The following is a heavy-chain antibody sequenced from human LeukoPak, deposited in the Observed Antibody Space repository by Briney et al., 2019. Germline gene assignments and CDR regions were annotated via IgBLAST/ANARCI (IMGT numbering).Heavy chain of an antibody. CDR3: ARVKVVVVAATPGFDY. CDR1: GGSFSGYY. Sequence: SETLSLTCAVSGGSFSGYYWSWIRQPPGKGLEWIGEINHSGSTNYNPSLKSRVTISVDTSKNQFSLKLSSVTAADTAVYYCARVKVVVVAATPGFDYWGQGTLVTVSS. J-gene: IGHJ4*02. CDR2: INHSGST. V-gene: IGHV4-34*01. D-gene: IGHD2-15*01.